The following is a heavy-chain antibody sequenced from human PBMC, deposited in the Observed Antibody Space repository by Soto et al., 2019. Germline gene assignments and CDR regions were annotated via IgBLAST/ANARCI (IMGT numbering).Heavy chain of an antibody. CDR2: IYYSGDT. Sequence: SETLSLTCSVAGGSINNYYWGWSRQPPGKGLEWVGYIYYSGDTNYNPSLRSRLTISMDTSKNQVSLRLISVTAADTAVCYCARGTPSRGYYYGMDGWGQGTTVTVS. CDR3: ARGTPSRGYYYGMDG. CDR1: GGSINNYY. D-gene: IGHD3-10*01. J-gene: IGHJ6*02. V-gene: IGHV4-59*01.